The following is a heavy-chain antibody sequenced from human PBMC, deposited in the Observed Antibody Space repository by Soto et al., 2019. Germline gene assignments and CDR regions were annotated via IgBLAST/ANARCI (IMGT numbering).Heavy chain of an antibody. CDR3: ARVDYDSSGYLDY. V-gene: IGHV3-21*01. CDR2: ISSSSSYI. Sequence: PGGSLRLSCAASGFTFSSYSMNWVRQAPGKGLEWVSSISSSSSYIYYADSVKGRFTISRDNAKNSLYLQMNSLRAEDTAVYYCARVDYDSSGYLDYWGQGTLVTVSS. D-gene: IGHD3-22*01. CDR1: GFTFSSYS. J-gene: IGHJ4*02.